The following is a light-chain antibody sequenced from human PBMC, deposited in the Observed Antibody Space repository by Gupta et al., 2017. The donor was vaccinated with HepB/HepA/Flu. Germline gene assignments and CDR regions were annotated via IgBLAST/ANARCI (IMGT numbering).Light chain of an antibody. V-gene: IGLV1-44*01. CDR3: EAWDDSLNGWV. Sequence: QSVLTQPPSASGTPGQRVTISCSGSSSNIGSNTVNWYQQLPGTAPNLLIYRNNQRPSGVPDRFSGSKSGTSASLAITGLQAEDEADYYCEAWDDSLNGWVFGGGTKLTVL. CDR1: SSNIGSNT. CDR2: RNN. J-gene: IGLJ3*02.